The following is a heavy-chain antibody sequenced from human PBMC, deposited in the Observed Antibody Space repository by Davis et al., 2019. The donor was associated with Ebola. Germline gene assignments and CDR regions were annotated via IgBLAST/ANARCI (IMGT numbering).Heavy chain of an antibody. Sequence: MPSETLSLTCTVSGGSISSGDYYWSWIRQPPGKGLEWIGYIYYSGSTYYNPSLKSRVTISVDTSKNQFSLKLSSVTAADTAVYYCARVNGDYAFDYWGQGTLVTVSS. CDR3: ARVNGDYAFDY. J-gene: IGHJ4*02. D-gene: IGHD4-17*01. CDR2: IYYSGST. CDR1: GGSISSGDYY. V-gene: IGHV4-30-4*01.